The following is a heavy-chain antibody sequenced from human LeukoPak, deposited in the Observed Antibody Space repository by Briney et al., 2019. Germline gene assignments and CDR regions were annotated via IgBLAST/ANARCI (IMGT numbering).Heavy chain of an antibody. CDR2: ISYDGSNK. CDR3: ARELGGYDAY. CDR1: GFTFSSYA. D-gene: IGHD5-12*01. Sequence: GGSLRLSCAASGFTFSSYAMHWVCQAPGKGLEWVAVISYDGSNKYYADSVKGRFTISRDNSKNTLYLQMNSLRAEDTAVYYCARELGGYDAYWGQGTLVTVSS. V-gene: IGHV3-30-3*01. J-gene: IGHJ4*02.